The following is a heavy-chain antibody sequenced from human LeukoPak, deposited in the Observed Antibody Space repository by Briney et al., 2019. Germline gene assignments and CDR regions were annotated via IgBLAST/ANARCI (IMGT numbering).Heavy chain of an antibody. CDR1: GFTFSSYP. CDR2: ISGSGGST. D-gene: IGHD3-10*01. V-gene: IGHV3-23*01. Sequence: GGSLRLSCAASGFTFSSYPMNWVRQAPGKGLEWVSAISGSGGSTYYADSVKGRFTISRDNSKNTLYLQMNSLRAEDTAVYYCAKAMVRGSMYWFDPWGQGTLVTVSS. J-gene: IGHJ5*02. CDR3: AKAMVRGSMYWFDP.